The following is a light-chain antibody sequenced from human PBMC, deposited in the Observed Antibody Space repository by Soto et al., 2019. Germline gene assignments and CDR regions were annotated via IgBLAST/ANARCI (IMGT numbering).Light chain of an antibody. CDR3: QQYNTYPWT. V-gene: IGKV1-5*03. J-gene: IGKJ1*01. CDR1: QSISNW. Sequence: DIQMTQSPSTLSASVGDRVTITSRASQSISNWLAWYQQKPGKAPKLLIYKTSTLESGVPSRFSGSGSGTEFTLTISSLQPDDFATYYCQQYNTYPWTFGQGTKVDIK. CDR2: KTS.